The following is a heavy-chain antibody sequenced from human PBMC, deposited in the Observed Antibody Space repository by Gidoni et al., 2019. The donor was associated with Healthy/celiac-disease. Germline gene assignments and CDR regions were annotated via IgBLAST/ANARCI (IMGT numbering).Heavy chain of an antibody. CDR2: ISYDGSNK. CDR1: QLTFSSYG. D-gene: IGHD6-19*01. V-gene: IGHV3-30*18. CDR3: AKDQGDGCLDY. Sequence: QVQLIESGGGVVQPGRSLRPPCAAAQLTFSSYGMHWVRQAPGKGLEWVAVISYDGSNKYYSDSVKGRFTISRDNSKNTLYLHMNSLRAEDTAVYYCAKDQGDGCLDYWGQGTLVTVSS. J-gene: IGHJ4*02.